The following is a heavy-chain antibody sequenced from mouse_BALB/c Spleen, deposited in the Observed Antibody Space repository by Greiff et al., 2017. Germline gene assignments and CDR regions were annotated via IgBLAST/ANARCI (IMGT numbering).Heavy chain of an antibody. CDR2: ISSGGSYT. Sequence: EVQGVESGGDLVKPGGSLKLSCTASGFTFSTYGMSWVRQTPDKRLEWVATISSGGSYTYYPASVKGRFTISRDNAKNTLYLQMSSLKSEDTAMYYCARTMLDYWGQGTTLTVSS. J-gene: IGHJ2*01. V-gene: IGHV5-6*01. CDR1: GFTFSTYG. CDR3: ARTMLDY. D-gene: IGHD1-1*02.